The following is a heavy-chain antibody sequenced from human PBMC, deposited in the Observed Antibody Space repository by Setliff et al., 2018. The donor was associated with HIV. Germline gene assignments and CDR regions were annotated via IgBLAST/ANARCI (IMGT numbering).Heavy chain of an antibody. V-gene: IGHV4-39*01. CDR3: VRHDPPNSGRFYFDL. J-gene: IGHJ4*01. CDR2: IYHTANT. Sequence: SETLSLTCSVFGGSISTYSYYWGWVRQPPGMGLEWICSIYHTANTHYSPSLETRVAIFVDTSKNQFSLRLSSVTAADSAMYYCVRHDPPNSGRFYFDLWGRGTLVTVSS. CDR1: GGSISTYSYY. D-gene: IGHD1-26*01.